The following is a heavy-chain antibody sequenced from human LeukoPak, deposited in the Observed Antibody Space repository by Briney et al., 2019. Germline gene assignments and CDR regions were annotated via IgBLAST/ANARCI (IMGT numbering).Heavy chain of an antibody. V-gene: IGHV1-69*05. CDR2: IIPIFGTA. D-gene: IGHD3-22*01. J-gene: IGHJ4*02. Sequence: SVKVSCKASGGTFSSYAISWVRQAPGQGLEWMGGIIPIFGTANYAQKFQGRVTMTRNTSISTAYMELSSLRSEDTAVYYCARGIARHYYDSSDDYWGQGTLVTVSS. CDR1: GGTFSSYA. CDR3: ARGIARHYYDSSDDY.